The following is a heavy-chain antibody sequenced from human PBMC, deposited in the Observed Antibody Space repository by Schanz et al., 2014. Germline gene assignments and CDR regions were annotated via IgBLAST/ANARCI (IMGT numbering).Heavy chain of an antibody. CDR1: GFTFSNFA. Sequence: VQLVESGGGVVQPGRSLRLSCAASGFTFSNFAIHWVRQAPGKGLEWVAVISYDGSHKDYADSVKGRFTISRDNSKNTLYLQMNTLRAEDTAIYFCARDVYRSGRPFDLWGQGTLVTVSS. CDR3: ARDVYRSGRPFDL. J-gene: IGHJ5*02. CDR2: ISYDGSHK. V-gene: IGHV3-30*04. D-gene: IGHD5-18*01.